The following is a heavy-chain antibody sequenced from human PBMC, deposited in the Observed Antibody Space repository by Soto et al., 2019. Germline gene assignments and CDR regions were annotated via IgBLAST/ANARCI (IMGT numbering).Heavy chain of an antibody. CDR3: ARGGTGTTFFNPIDY. J-gene: IGHJ4*02. CDR2: LSGYNGNT. V-gene: IGHV1-18*01. D-gene: IGHD1-7*01. CDR1: GYTFTRYG. Sequence: ASVKVSCKASGYTFTRYGISWVRQAPGQGLEWMGWLSGYNGNTNYAQKFQGRVTMTTDTSTSTAYMELRSLRTDNTDVYYYARGGTGTTFFNPIDYWGQGTLVTVSS.